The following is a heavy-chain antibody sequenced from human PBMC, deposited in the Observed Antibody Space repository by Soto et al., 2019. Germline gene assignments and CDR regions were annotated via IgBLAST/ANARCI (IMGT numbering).Heavy chain of an antibody. D-gene: IGHD3-3*01. V-gene: IGHV1-18*01. CDR2: ISAYNGNT. CDR1: GYTFTSYG. CDR3: ARGRFLEWLSHYYYYGMDV. J-gene: IGHJ6*02. Sequence: ASVKVSCKASGYTFTSYGISWGRQAPGQGLEWMGWISAYNGNTNYAQKLQGRVTMTTDTSTSTAYMELRSLRSDDTAVYYCARGRFLEWLSHYYYYGMDVWGQGTMVTVSS.